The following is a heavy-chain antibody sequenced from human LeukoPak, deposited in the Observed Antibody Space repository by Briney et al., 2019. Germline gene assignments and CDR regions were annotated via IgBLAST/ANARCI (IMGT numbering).Heavy chain of an antibody. D-gene: IGHD4-11*01. CDR2: INPNSGDT. CDR3: ARVAYGNNATPFDH. J-gene: IGHJ4*02. CDR1: GYTFTSYD. V-gene: IGHV1-2*02. Sequence: ASVKVSCKASGYTFTSYDINWVRQATGQGLEWMGWINPNSGDTDSAQKFQGRVTMTRVTSITTVYMEMRRLTSDDTAVYYCARVAYGNNATPFDHWGQGTLVIVSS.